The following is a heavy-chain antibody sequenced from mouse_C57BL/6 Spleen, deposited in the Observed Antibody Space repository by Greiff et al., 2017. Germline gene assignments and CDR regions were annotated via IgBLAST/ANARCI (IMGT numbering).Heavy chain of an antibody. CDR2: ISYDGSN. CDR3: ARSARYDWYFDV. CDR1: GYSITSGYY. J-gene: IGHJ1*03. Sequence: ESGPGLVKPSQSLSLTCSVTGYSITSGYYWNWIRQFPGNKLEWMGYISYDGSNNYNPSLKNRISITRDTSKNQFFLKLNSVTTEDTATYYCARSARYDWYFDVWGTGTTVTVSS. D-gene: IGHD1-1*01. V-gene: IGHV3-6*01.